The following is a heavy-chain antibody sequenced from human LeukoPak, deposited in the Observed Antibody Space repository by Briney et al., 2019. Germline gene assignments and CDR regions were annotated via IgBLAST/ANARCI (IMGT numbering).Heavy chain of an antibody. CDR3: AKGVTSGSDFDY. CDR1: GFTFSSYA. CDR2: ISGSGGST. V-gene: IGHV3-23*01. J-gene: IGHJ4*02. Sequence: GGSLRLSCAASGFTFSSYAMSWVRQAPGKGLEWVSAISGSGGSTYYADSVKGRFTISRDNSKNTLYLQMNSLRAEDTVVYYCAKGVTSGSDFDYWGQGTLVTVSS. D-gene: IGHD3-22*01.